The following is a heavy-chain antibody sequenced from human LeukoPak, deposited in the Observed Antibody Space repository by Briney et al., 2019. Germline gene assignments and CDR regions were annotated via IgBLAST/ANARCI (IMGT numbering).Heavy chain of an antibody. CDR1: GYSFTSYW. J-gene: IGHJ1*01. V-gene: IGHV5-51*01. CDR2: IFPGYSDT. CDR3: ARHGIVGATNPFQN. D-gene: IGHD1-26*01. Sequence: GESLKISCKGSGYSFTSYWIGWVRQMPGKGLEWMGVIFPGYSDTRYSPSFQGQVTISADKSISPADLQWSSLKAPDTAMYYCARHGIVGATNPFQNWGQGTLVTVSS.